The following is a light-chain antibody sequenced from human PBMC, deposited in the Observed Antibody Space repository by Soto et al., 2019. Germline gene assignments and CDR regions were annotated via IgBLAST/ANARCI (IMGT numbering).Light chain of an antibody. Sequence: DIVLTQSPGTLSLSPGERATLSCRASQSVSSNYLAWYPQKPGQAPRLVIYGTSSRATGIPDRFSGSASATDFTLTISGLEPEDFAVYYCQQYRTSPYAFGQGTKLEIK. J-gene: IGKJ2*01. CDR3: QQYRTSPYA. CDR1: QSVSSNY. V-gene: IGKV3-20*01. CDR2: GTS.